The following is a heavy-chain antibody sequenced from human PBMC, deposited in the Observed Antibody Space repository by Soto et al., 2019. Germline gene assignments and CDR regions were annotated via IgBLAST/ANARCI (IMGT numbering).Heavy chain of an antibody. CDR1: GGSFSSCSYY. CDR3: ARGWLRERFDY. D-gene: IGHD5-12*01. Sequence: SETLSLTCTVSGGSFSSCSYYWSWIRQPPGKGLEWIGYIYYSGSTNYNPSLKSRVTISVDTSKNQFSLKLSSVTAADTAVYYCARGWLRERFDYWGQGTLVTVSS. J-gene: IGHJ4*02. V-gene: IGHV4-61*01. CDR2: IYYSGST.